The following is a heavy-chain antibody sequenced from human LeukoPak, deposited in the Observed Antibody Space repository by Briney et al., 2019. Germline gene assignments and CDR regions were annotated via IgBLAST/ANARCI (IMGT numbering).Heavy chain of an antibody. V-gene: IGHV4-59*01. CDR2: IHYSGST. Sequence: PSETLSLTCTVSGGSMNNYYWTWIRQPPGKGLEWVGHIHYSGSTNYNPSLKSRVTISGDTSKNQFSLKLSSVTAADTAVYYCARDRYVDVWGKGTTVTVSS. J-gene: IGHJ6*03. CDR1: GGSMNNYY. CDR3: ARDRYVDV.